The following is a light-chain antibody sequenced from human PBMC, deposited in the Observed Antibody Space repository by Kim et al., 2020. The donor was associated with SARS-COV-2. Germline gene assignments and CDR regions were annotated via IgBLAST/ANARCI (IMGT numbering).Light chain of an antibody. CDR2: GAS. Sequence: WSPGERATLSCRASQSVRSSYLAWYQQKPGQAPRLLIYGASSRATGTPDRFSGSGSGTDFTLTISRLEPEDFAVYYCQQYGSSPYTFGQGTKLEI. V-gene: IGKV3-20*01. J-gene: IGKJ2*01. CDR1: QSVRSSY. CDR3: QQYGSSPYT.